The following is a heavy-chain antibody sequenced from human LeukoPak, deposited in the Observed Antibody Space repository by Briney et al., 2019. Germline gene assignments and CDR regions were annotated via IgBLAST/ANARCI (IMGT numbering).Heavy chain of an antibody. Sequence: GGSLRLSCAASGFTFSIYDMHWVRQATGKGLEWVSGMGKTAGDTYYSGSVKGRFTISRDNSKNTLYLHMNSLRGEDTAVYYCAKYYYGSGSPGYGAFDVWGQGTMVTVSS. CDR2: MGKTAGDT. D-gene: IGHD3-10*01. CDR1: GFTFSIYD. CDR3: AKYYYGSGSPGYGAFDV. J-gene: IGHJ3*01. V-gene: IGHV3-13*04.